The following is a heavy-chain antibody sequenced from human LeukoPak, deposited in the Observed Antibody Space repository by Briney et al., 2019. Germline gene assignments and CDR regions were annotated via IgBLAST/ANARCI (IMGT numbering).Heavy chain of an antibody. D-gene: IGHD2-2*01. CDR2: IYYSGST. CDR1: SGSISDYY. J-gene: IGHJ6*03. CDR3: ARHDWSSTSSYYSYNYMDV. Sequence: PSETLSLTCTVSSGSISDYYWSWIRQPAGKGLEWIGRIYYSGSTNYNPSLKSRVTMSVDTSKNQFSLKLTSVTAADTAVYYCARHDWSSTSSYYSYNYMDVWGKGTTVTVSS. V-gene: IGHV4-4*07.